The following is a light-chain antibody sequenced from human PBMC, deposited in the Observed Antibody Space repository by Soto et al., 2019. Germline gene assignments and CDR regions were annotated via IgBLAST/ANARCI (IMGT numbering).Light chain of an antibody. Sequence: QSALTQPASVSGSPGQSITISCTGTNSDVGGYNYVSWYQQHPGKAPELMIYEVSHRPSGVSNRFSGSKSDNTASLTISGLQAEDEADYYCSSYTSISTLYVFGTVTKLTVL. V-gene: IGLV2-14*01. CDR3: SSYTSISTLYV. CDR2: EVS. J-gene: IGLJ1*01. CDR1: NSDVGGYNY.